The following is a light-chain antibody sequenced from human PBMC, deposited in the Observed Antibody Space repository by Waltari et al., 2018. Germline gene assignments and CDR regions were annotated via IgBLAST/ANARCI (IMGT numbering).Light chain of an antibody. J-gene: IGLJ1*01. CDR2: DDN. V-gene: IGLV3-21*02. Sequence: SDVLTQAPSVSVAPGQTARVTCEGNNIGGNSVHWYQHAAGQAPVLVIYDDNARPAGIPERFSGSNSGNTATLTISRVEAGDEADYFCQVWNSKGDYLFGPGTKVTVL. CDR1: NIGGNS. CDR3: QVWNSKGDYL.